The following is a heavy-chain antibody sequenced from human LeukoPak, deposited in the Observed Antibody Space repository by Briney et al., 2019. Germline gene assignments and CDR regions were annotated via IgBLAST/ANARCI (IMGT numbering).Heavy chain of an antibody. V-gene: IGHV3-23*01. D-gene: IGHD4-17*01. CDR2: ITGGGYA. Sequence: GGSLRLSCAASRFILSNYATTWVRQAPGKGLEWVSSITGGGYASYADSVKGRFTTSRDNSKNTLYLQMNSLRVEDTAVYYCARDPNGDYVGAFDFWGQGTMVTVSS. CDR3: ARDPNGDYVGAFDF. CDR1: RFILSNYA. J-gene: IGHJ3*01.